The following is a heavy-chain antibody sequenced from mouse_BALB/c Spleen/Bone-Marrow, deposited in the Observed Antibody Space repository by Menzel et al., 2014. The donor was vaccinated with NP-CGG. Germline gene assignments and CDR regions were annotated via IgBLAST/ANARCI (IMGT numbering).Heavy chain of an antibody. D-gene: IGHD2-1*01. CDR2: INSDGGST. J-gene: IGHJ2*01. CDR1: GFTFSNYG. V-gene: IGHV5-6-3*01. Sequence: EVKVVESGGGLVQPGGSLKLSCAASGFTFSNYGMSWVRQTPDKRLELVATINSDGGSTYYPDSVKGRFTIYRDTAKNTLYLQMSSLKSEETAMYYCVRGNYGNYVHYFDFWGQGTTLTVSS. CDR3: VRGNYGNYVHYFDF.